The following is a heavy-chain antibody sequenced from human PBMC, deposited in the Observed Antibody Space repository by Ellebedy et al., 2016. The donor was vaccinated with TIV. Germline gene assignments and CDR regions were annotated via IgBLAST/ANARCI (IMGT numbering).Heavy chain of an antibody. CDR3: AKGGGATLYYFDS. CDR1: GFTFSSYA. D-gene: IGHD1-26*01. Sequence: GESLKISCAASGFTFSSYAMSWVRQAPGKGLEWVSGVSGSGSNTWYADSVKGRYTISRDNSKNTLYLQMNSLRADDTAVYYCAKGGGATLYYFDSWGQGTLVTVSS. J-gene: IGHJ4*02. V-gene: IGHV3-23*01. CDR2: VSGSGSNT.